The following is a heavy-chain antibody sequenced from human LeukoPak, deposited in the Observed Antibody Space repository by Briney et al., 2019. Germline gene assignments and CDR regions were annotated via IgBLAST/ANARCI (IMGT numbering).Heavy chain of an antibody. CDR3: AKDGLRGYDFDS. CDR2: NSNAAGTT. Sequence: GGSLRLSCATSGFTFGTYAMSWVRQGPGKGLEWVARNSNAAGTTNYADSVRGRFTISRDNSQNTLYLQMSSLRVEDTVEYYCAKDGLRGYDFDSWGQGTLVIVSS. CDR1: GFTFGTYA. D-gene: IGHD5-12*01. V-gene: IGHV3-23*01. J-gene: IGHJ5*01.